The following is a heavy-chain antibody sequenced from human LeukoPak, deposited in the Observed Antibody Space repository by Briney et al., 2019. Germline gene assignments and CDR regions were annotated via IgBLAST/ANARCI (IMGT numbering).Heavy chain of an antibody. J-gene: IGHJ6*03. CDR2: IYNTGGT. CDR1: GGSVRSYY. Sequence: PSETLSLTCTVSGGSVRSYYWSWVRQAPGKRLEWLGYIYNTGGTNYNPSLNGRVTISVDTSKNQFSLNLSSVPAADTAVYYCARRHHYYYYMDVWGKGTTVTVSS. CDR3: ARRHHYYYYMDV. V-gene: IGHV4-4*09.